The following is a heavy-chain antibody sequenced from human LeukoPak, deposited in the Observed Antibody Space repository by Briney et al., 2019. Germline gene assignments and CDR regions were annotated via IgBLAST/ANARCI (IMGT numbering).Heavy chain of an antibody. J-gene: IGHJ4*02. Sequence: PSETLSLTCTVSGGSISSGSYYWGWIRQPPGKGLEWIGSIYYSGTTYYNPSLKSRVTISVDTSKNQFSLKLSSVTAADTALYYCAKHYMGSSYNHGFDYWGQGTLVTVSS. D-gene: IGHD3-10*01. CDR2: IYYSGTT. CDR3: AKHYMGSSYNHGFDY. V-gene: IGHV4-39*01. CDR1: GGSISSGSYY.